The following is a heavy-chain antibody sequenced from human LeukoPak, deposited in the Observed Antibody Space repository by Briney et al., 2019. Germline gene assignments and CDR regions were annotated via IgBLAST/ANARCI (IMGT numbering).Heavy chain of an antibody. Sequence: PGGSLRLSCAASGFTFSSYSMNWVRQAPGKGLEWVSYISSSSSTIYYADSVKGRFTISRDNAKNSLYLQMNSLRAEDMAVYYCMGYCSSTSCYRAFDIWGQGTMVTVSS. CDR1: GFTFSSYS. CDR3: MGYCSSTSCYRAFDI. CDR2: ISSSSSTI. D-gene: IGHD2-2*01. J-gene: IGHJ3*02. V-gene: IGHV3-48*01.